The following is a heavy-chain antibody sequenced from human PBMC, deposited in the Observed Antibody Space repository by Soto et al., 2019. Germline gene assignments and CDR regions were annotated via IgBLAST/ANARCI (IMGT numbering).Heavy chain of an antibody. CDR2: ISPYNGDT. CDR1: GYSFTSNG. D-gene: IGHD4-17*01. Sequence: QVQLVQSGAEVKKPGASVKVSCKASGYSFTSNGLSWVRQAPGQGLEWMGWISPYNGDTSYAQNLQGRVTMTTATSTSTAYMELRSLRSDDTAMYYCARVGGSTGTTSYSGMDVWGQGTSVTVSS. J-gene: IGHJ6*02. V-gene: IGHV1-18*04. CDR3: ARVGGSTGTTSYSGMDV.